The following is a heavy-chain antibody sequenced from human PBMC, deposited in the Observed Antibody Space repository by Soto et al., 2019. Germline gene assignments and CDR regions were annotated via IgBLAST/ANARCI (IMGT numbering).Heavy chain of an antibody. J-gene: IGHJ5*02. D-gene: IGHD6-19*01. Sequence: PGGSLRLSCAASGFTFSSYAMSWVGQAPGKGLEWVSAISGSGGSTYYADSVKGRFTISRDNSKNTLYLQMNSLRAEDTAVYYCVGLPQYSSGWYRWFDPWGQGTLVTVSS. CDR2: ISGSGGST. CDR1: GFTFSSYA. CDR3: VGLPQYSSGWYRWFDP. V-gene: IGHV3-23*01.